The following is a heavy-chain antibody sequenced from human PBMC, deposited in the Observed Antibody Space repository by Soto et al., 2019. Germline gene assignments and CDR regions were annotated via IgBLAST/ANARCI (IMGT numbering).Heavy chain of an antibody. D-gene: IGHD2-15*01. CDR1: GFTVSSKY. CDR3: KRDDVHCSGGRCYGVPMDV. CDR2: IQSGGST. V-gene: IGHV3-66*01. Sequence: EVQLVESGGGLVQPGGSLRLSCAASGFTVSSKYMSWVRQAPGKGLEWVSLIQSGGSTYYAGSVKGRFTISRDNSENTLFLQMNSLRVEDTAVYYCKRDDVHCSGGRCYGVPMDVWGKVTTVTVSA. J-gene: IGHJ6*04.